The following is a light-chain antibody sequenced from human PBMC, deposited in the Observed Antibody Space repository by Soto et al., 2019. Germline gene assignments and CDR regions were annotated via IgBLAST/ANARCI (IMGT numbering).Light chain of an antibody. Sequence: EIVLTQSPGTLSLSPGERATLSCRASQSVPRSYLAWYQQKPGQAPRLLIYGTSSRATGIPDRCSCSGSGTDFTLTISTMETEDFAVFYCQQYGSSITFGRVTRLAIK. CDR2: GTS. CDR1: QSVPRSY. J-gene: IGKJ5*01. CDR3: QQYGSSIT. V-gene: IGKV3-20*01.